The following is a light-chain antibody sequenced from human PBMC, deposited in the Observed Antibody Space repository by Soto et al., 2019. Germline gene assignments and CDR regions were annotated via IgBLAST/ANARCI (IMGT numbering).Light chain of an antibody. V-gene: IGLV4-60*02. CDR1: SGHSTYI. J-gene: IGLJ3*02. CDR3: ETLYSNTHKV. Sequence: QSVLTQSSSAFASLGSSVKLTCILSSGHSTYIIAWHQQQPGKAPRFLMTLDRSGSYNRGSGVPDRFSGSSSGADRYLTISNIQFEDEGDYYCETLYSNTHKVFGGWTQLTVL. CDR2: LDRSGSY.